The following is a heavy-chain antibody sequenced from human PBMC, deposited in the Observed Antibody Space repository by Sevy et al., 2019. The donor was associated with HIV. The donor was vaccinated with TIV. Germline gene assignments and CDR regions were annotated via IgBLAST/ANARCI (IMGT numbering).Heavy chain of an antibody. CDR3: ATSPTYCNSPSCPFNAFNI. CDR1: GLRLTDLS. J-gene: IGHJ3*02. CDR2: ISSSGNNI. V-gene: IGHV3-11*01. D-gene: IGHD2-2*01. Sequence: GGSLRLSCGGSGLRLTDLSMTWIRQAPGKGLEWVSYISSSGNNIYYRDSVKGRFTISRDSAKNLLFLQMSSLRAEDTGVYFCATSPTYCNSPSCPFNAFNIWGQGTKVTVSS.